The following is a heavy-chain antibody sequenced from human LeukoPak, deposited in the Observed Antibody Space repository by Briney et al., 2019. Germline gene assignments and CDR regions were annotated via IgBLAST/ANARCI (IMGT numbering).Heavy chain of an antibody. CDR1: GGSFSGYY. V-gene: IGHV4-34*01. D-gene: IGHD5-18*01. CDR2: INHSGGT. J-gene: IGHJ4*02. CDR3: ARASWRQLWLLDY. Sequence: SETLSLTCAVYGGSFSGYYWSWIRQPPGKGLEWIGEINHSGGTNYNPSLKSRVTISVDTSKNQFSPKLSSVTAADTAVYFCARASWRQLWLLDYWGQGTLVTVSS.